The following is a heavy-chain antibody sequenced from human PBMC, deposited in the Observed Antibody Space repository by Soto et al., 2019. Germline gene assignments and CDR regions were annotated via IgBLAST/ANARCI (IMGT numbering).Heavy chain of an antibody. J-gene: IGHJ5*02. D-gene: IGHD3-3*01. CDR1: GGSISSSSYY. V-gene: IGHV4-39*07. CDR3: ARWWSGSRQGFDP. Sequence: SETLSLTCTVSGGSISSSSYYWGWIRQPPGKGLEWIGSIFYSGSTYYNPSLKSRVTISVDTSKNQFSLKLSSVTAADTAVYYCARWWSGSRQGFDPWGQGTLVTVSS. CDR2: IFYSGST.